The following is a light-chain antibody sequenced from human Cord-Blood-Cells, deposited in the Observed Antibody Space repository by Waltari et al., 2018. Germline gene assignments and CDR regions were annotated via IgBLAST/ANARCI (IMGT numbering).Light chain of an antibody. CDR3: YSTDSSGMGV. CDR2: EDS. J-gene: IGLJ2*01. CDR1: ALPTKH. V-gene: IGLV3-10*01. Sequence: SYELTQPPSVSVSPAPTARIPCSGDALPTKHAYWYQQKSGQAPVLVIYEDSKRPSGIPERFSGSSSGTMATLTISGAQVEDEADYYCYSTDSSGMGVFGGGTKLTVL.